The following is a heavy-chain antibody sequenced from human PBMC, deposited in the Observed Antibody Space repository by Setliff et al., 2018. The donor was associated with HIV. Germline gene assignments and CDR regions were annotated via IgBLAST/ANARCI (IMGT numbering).Heavy chain of an antibody. CDR1: GSTFTSYN. V-gene: IGHV1-8*03. D-gene: IGHD3-10*01. Sequence: ASVKVSCKASGSTFTSYNINWVRQATGQGLEWVQQATGQGLEWMGWMNPNSGNTDYAQKFQGRVTITRNTSISTAYMELSSLRSEDTAVYYCARVRLSMVRGPFDAFDIWGQGTMVTVSS. CDR2: MNPNSGNT. CDR3: ARVRLSMVRGPFDAFDI. J-gene: IGHJ3*02.